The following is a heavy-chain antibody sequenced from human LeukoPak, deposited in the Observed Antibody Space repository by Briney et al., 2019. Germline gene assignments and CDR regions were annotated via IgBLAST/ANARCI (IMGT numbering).Heavy chain of an antibody. CDR3: AKDALPSSGNYLLA. D-gene: IGHD1-26*01. V-gene: IGHV3-23*01. CDR2: ISGSGGST. CDR1: GITFSSYA. Sequence: GGSLRLSCTASGITFSSYAMSWVRQAPGKGLEWVSAISGSGGSTYYADSVKGRFTISRDNSKNTLYLQMNSLRAEDTAVYYYAKDALPSSGNYLLAWGQGTLVTVSS. J-gene: IGHJ5*02.